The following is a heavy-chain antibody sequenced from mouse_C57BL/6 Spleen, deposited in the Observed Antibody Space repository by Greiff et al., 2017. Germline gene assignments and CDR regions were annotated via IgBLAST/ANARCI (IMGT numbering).Heavy chain of an antibody. Sequence: QVQLKQSGAELVRPGTSVKVSCKASGYAFTNYLIEWVKQRPGQGLEWIGVINPGSGGTNYNEKFKGKATLTADKCSSTAYMQLSRLTSEDSEVYFSARGGTTVVARYFDVWGTGTTVTVSS. CDR3: ARGGTTVVARYFDV. V-gene: IGHV1-54*01. CDR1: GYAFTNYL. J-gene: IGHJ1*03. CDR2: INPGSGGT. D-gene: IGHD1-1*01.